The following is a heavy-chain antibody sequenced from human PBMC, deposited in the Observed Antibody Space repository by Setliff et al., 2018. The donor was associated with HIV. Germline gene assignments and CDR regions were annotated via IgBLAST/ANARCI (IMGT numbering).Heavy chain of an antibody. J-gene: IGHJ5*02. CDR3: AKGVKFLDP. D-gene: IGHD3-16*01. CDR1: GFTFNNYA. V-gene: IGHV3-23*01. Sequence: GGSLRLSCAASGFTFNNYAMSWVRQVPGKGLEWVSGISGGGGSTYYVDSVKGRFTISRDNSKNTVYLQMNGLRAEDTAVYYCAKGVKFLDPWGQGTLVTVSS. CDR2: ISGGGGST.